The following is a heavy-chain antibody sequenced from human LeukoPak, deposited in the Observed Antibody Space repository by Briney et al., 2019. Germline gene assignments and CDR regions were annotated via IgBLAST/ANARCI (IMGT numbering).Heavy chain of an antibody. CDR2: IHTSVST. J-gene: IGHJ4*02. Sequence: PETLSLTCTVSGGSISSYYWSWIRQPAGKGLEWIGRIHTSVSTNYNPSLKSRVTMSVDTSKNQFSLKLSSVTAADTAVYYCARDRYYYDSSGYPFDYWGQGTLVTVSS. CDR1: GGSISSYY. V-gene: IGHV4-4*07. D-gene: IGHD3-22*01. CDR3: ARDRYYYDSSGYPFDY.